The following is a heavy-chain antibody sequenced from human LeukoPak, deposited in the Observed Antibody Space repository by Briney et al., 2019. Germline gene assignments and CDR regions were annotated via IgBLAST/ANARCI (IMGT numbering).Heavy chain of an antibody. CDR1: GGTFSSYA. V-gene: IGHV1-69*13. Sequence: ASVKVSCKASGGTFSSYAISWVRQAPGQGLEWMGGIIPIFGTANYAQKFQGRVTITADESTSTAYMELSSLRSEDTAVYYCARGKLSIDIVVVTGREYYFDYWGQGTLVTVSS. J-gene: IGHJ4*02. D-gene: IGHD2-21*02. CDR2: IIPIFGTA. CDR3: ARGKLSIDIVVVTGREYYFDY.